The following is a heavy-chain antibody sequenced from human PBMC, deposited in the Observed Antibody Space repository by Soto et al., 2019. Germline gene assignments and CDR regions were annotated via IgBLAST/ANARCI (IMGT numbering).Heavy chain of an antibody. V-gene: IGHV1-18*01. Sequence: QVQLVQSGAEVKKPGASVKVSCKASGYTFTSYGIIWVRQAPGQGLEWMGWISAYNGNTHYAQKLQGRVTMTTDTSTSTASMELRSLRSDDTAVYYCARERGSYALDYWGQGALVTVSS. CDR2: ISAYNGNT. J-gene: IGHJ4*02. D-gene: IGHD1-26*01. CDR3: ARERGSYALDY. CDR1: GYTFTSYG.